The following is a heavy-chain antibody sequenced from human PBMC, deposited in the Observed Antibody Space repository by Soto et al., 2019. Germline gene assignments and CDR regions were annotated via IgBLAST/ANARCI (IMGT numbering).Heavy chain of an antibody. D-gene: IGHD4-17*01. CDR2: VYYSGTT. CDR3: ARTTAVPNTLRSRYFFDY. V-gene: IGHV4-61*01. CDR1: GGSVGNNTYD. Sequence: SGTLSLTCSVSGGSVGNNTYDWSWIRQPPGKRLEWIGYVYYSGTTNYNPSLKSRVTISVDLSKNQFSLRLSSVTTADTALYYCARTTAVPNTLRSRYFFDYWGQGTLVTASS. J-gene: IGHJ4*02.